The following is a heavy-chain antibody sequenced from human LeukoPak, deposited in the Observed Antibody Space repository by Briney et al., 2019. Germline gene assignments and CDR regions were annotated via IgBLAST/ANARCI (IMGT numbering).Heavy chain of an antibody. D-gene: IGHD3-22*01. V-gene: IGHV4-59*01. J-gene: IGHJ4*02. CDR1: GGSISSYY. CDR2: IYYSGST. Sequence: PSETLSLTCTVSGGSISSYYWSWIRQPPGKGLEWIGYIYYSGSTNYNPSLKSRVTISVDTSKNQFSLKLSSVTAADTAVYYCVKGSGYPTYSFDYGGQGTLVPVSS. CDR3: VKGSGYPTYSFDY.